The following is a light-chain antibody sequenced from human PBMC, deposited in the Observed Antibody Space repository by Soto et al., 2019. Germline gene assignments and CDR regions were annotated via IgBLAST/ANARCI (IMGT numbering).Light chain of an antibody. V-gene: IGLV1-40*01. CDR3: GTWDNSLSAV. J-gene: IGLJ2*01. Sequence: QSVLTQPPSVSGAPGQRVTISCTVSSSNIGAGYDVHWYQQLPGTAPKLLIYGNINRPSGVPDRFSGSKSGTSASLAITGLQAEDEADYYCGTWDNSLSAVFGGGTKLTVL. CDR1: SSNIGAGYD. CDR2: GNI.